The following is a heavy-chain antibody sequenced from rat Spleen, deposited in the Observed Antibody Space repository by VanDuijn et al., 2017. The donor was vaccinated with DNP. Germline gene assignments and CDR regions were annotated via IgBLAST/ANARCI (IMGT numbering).Heavy chain of an antibody. J-gene: IGHJ3*01. CDR1: GFTFNNYW. CDR3: ATGTLAY. Sequence: EVQLVESGGDLVQPGRSLNLSCVASGFTFNNYWMTWIRQAPKKGLEWVTTIIYDGSSTYSRDSVKGRFTISRDNAESTLYLQMDSLRSEDTATYYCATGTLAYWGQGTLVTVSS. V-gene: IGHV5S10*01. CDR2: IIYDGSST.